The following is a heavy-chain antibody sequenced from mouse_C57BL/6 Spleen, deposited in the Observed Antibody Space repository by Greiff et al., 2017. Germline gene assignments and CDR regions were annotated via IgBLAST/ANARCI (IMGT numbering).Heavy chain of an antibody. Sequence: EVQLQQSGAELVRPGASVKLSCTASGFNIKDDYMHWVKQRPEQGLEWIGWIDPENGDTEYASKFQGKATITADTSSNTAYLQLSSLTSEDTAVYYCTPYYYGSSGYWGQGTTLTVSS. V-gene: IGHV14-4*01. CDR3: TPYYYGSSGY. J-gene: IGHJ2*01. CDR1: GFNIKDDY. D-gene: IGHD1-1*01. CDR2: IDPENGDT.